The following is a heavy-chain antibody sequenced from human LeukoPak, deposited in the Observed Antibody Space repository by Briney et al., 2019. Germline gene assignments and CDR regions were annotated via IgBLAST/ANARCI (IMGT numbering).Heavy chain of an antibody. CDR3: ARTHGYSYGYFDY. CDR1: DGSISSSSYY. V-gene: IGHV4-39*01. CDR2: FYYSGST. D-gene: IGHD5-18*01. Sequence: PSETLSLTCTVSDGSISSSSYYWAWIRQPPGKGPEWIGCFYYSGSTYHNPSLKSRVTISGDTSKNQFSLKVSSVTAADTAVYYCARTHGYSYGYFDYWGQGTLVTVSS. J-gene: IGHJ4*02.